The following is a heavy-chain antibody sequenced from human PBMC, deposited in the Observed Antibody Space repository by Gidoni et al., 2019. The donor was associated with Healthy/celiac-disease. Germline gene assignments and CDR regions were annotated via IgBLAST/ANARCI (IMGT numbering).Heavy chain of an antibody. CDR3: AKGPKRIAVAGHFDY. Sequence: EVQLLESGGGLVQPGGSLRLSCAASGFPFSIYAMSWVRQAPGKGMEWVSAISGSGGSTYYADSVKGRFTISRDNSKNTLYLQMNSLRAEDTAVYYCAKGPKRIAVAGHFDYWGQGTLVTVSS. CDR1: GFPFSIYA. CDR2: ISGSGGST. V-gene: IGHV3-23*01. J-gene: IGHJ4*02. D-gene: IGHD6-19*01.